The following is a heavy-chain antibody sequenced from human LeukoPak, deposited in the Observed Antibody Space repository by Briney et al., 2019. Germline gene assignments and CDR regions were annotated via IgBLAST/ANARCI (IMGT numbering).Heavy chain of an antibody. Sequence: GESLKISFKGSGYRFTDYWIGWVRQMPGKGLEWMGIIYPADSDTRYSPSFQGQVTISVDKSISIAYLQWSSLKASDTAMYYCVRPVVVAASPSSFDNWGQGTLVTVSS. D-gene: IGHD2-15*01. J-gene: IGHJ4*02. CDR2: IYPADSDT. V-gene: IGHV5-51*01. CDR3: VRPVVVAASPSSFDN. CDR1: GYRFTDYW.